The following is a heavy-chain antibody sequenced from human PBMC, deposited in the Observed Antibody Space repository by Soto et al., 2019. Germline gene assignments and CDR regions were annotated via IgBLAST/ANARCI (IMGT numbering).Heavy chain of an antibody. J-gene: IGHJ3*02. D-gene: IGHD3-3*01. V-gene: IGHV3-48*01. Sequence: GGSLRLSCAASGFTFSSYSMNWVRQAPGKGLEWVSYISSSSSTIYYADSVKGRFTISRDNAKNSLYLQMNSLRAEDTAVYYCARVPPSYDFWSGYYNAFDIWGQGTMVTVSS. CDR1: GFTFSSYS. CDR2: ISSSSSTI. CDR3: ARVPPSYDFWSGYYNAFDI.